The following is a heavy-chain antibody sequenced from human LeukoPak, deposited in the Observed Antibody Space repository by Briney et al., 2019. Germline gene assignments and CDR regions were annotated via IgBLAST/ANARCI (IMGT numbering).Heavy chain of an antibody. CDR2: IWYDGSNK. D-gene: IGHD4-17*01. CDR3: ARLYGTYPGWFDP. Sequence: PGGSLRLSCAASGFTFSSYGMHWVRQAPGKGLEWVAVIWYDGSNKYYADSVKGRFTISRDNSKSTLYLQMNSLRAEDTAVYYCARLYGTYPGWFDPWGQGTLVTVSS. CDR1: GFTFSSYG. J-gene: IGHJ5*02. V-gene: IGHV3-33*01.